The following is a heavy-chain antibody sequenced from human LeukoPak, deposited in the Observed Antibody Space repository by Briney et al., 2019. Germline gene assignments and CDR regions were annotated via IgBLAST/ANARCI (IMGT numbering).Heavy chain of an antibody. V-gene: IGHV3-30*02. CDR3: AKDINDYGDFLGY. CDR1: GFTFSSYG. J-gene: IGHJ4*02. CDR2: IRYDGSNK. D-gene: IGHD4-17*01. Sequence: GGSLRLSCAASGFTFSSYGMHWVRQAPGKGLEWVAFIRYDGSNKYYADSVKGRFTISRDNAKNSLYLQMNSLRAEDTALYYCAKDINDYGDFLGYWGQGTLVTVSS.